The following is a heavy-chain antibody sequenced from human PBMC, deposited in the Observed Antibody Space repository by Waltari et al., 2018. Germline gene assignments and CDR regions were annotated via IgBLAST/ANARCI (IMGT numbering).Heavy chain of an antibody. V-gene: IGHV3-23*01. D-gene: IGHD3-22*01. Sequence: EEHLLESGGGLAQPGGSLRLSCAASGFNFISYAMSWVRQAPGKGLEWGSGISDSGVITKYADSVKGRFTVSRDNSKNTVFLHLNSLRAEDTAIYYCARHLYSIDYLELAKWGQGTLVTVSS. CDR1: GFNFISYA. CDR3: ARHLYSIDYLELAK. J-gene: IGHJ4*02. CDR2: ISDSGVIT.